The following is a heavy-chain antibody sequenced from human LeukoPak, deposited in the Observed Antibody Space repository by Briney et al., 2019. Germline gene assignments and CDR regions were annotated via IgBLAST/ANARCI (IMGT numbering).Heavy chain of an antibody. CDR2: IGTAGDT. V-gene: IGHV3-13*01. D-gene: IGHD5-18*01. CDR1: GFTFSSYD. CDR3: ARAGLGSAMVSAFDI. J-gene: IGHJ3*02. Sequence: PGGSLRLSCAASGFTFSSYDIHWVRQATGKGLEWVSAIGTAGDTYYPGSVKGRFTISRENAKNSLYLQMNSLRAGDTAVYYCARAGLGSAMVSAFDIWGQGTMVTVSS.